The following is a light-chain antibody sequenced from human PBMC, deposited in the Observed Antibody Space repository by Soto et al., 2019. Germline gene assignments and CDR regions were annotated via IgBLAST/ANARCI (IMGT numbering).Light chain of an antibody. V-gene: IGKV3-20*01. CDR3: QQYGSSPIT. Sequence: VLTQSPATLSVSPGERATFSCRASQSISTILAWYQHKPGQAPRLLIYGASSRATGIPDRFSGSGSGTDFTLTISRLEPEDFAVYYCQQYGSSPITFGQGTRLEI. CDR1: QSISTI. J-gene: IGKJ5*01. CDR2: GAS.